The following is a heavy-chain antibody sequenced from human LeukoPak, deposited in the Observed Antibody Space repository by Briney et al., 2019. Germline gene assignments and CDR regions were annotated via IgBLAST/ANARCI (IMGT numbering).Heavy chain of an antibody. D-gene: IGHD2-2*02. CDR2: ISYSGST. V-gene: IGHV4-39*07. J-gene: IGHJ2*01. CDR1: GDSISSSSYY. CDR3: ARDIVVVPAAIKRDWYFDL. Sequence: PSETLSLTCTVSGDSISSSSYYWGWIRQPPGKGLEWIGTISYSGSTYYNPSLKSRVTISVDTSKNQFSLKLNSVTAADTAVYYCARDIVVVPAAIKRDWYFDLWGRGTLVTVSS.